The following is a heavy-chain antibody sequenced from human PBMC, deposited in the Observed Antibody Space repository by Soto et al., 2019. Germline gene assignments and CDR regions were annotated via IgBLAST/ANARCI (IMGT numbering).Heavy chain of an antibody. CDR1: GFTFSSYA. CDR3: AKREYFYYYYYMDV. J-gene: IGHJ6*03. D-gene: IGHD3-10*01. CDR2: ISGSGGST. Sequence: QPGGSLRLSCAASGFTFSSYAMSWVRQAPGKGLEWVSAISGSGGSTYYADSVKGRFTISRDNSKNTLYLQMNSLRAEDTAVYYCAKREYFYYYYYMDVWGKGTTVTVSS. V-gene: IGHV3-23*01.